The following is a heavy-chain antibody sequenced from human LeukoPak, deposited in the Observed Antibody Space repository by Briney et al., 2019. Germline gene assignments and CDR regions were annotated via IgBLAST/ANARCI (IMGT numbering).Heavy chain of an antibody. CDR3: ARDVDTATVSYFDY. J-gene: IGHJ4*02. CDR2: IKQDGSEK. CDR1: GFTFSSYW. D-gene: IGHD5-18*01. Sequence: TGGSLRLSWPASGFTFSSYWMSWFGRAPGKGREGLPNIKQDGSEKYYVDSVKGRFTISRDNAKNSLYLQMNSLRAEDTAVYYCARDVDTATVSYFDYWGQGTLVTVSS. V-gene: IGHV3-7*01.